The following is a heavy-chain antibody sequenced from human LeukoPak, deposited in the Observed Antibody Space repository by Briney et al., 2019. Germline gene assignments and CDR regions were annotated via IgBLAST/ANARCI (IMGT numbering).Heavy chain of an antibody. V-gene: IGHV3-30*18. D-gene: IGHD3-22*01. CDR1: GFTFSSYG. CDR3: AKDRSTYYYDSSGYYPDAFDI. CDR2: ISYDGSNK. Sequence: GGSLRLSCAASGFTFSSYGMHWVRQAPGKGLEWVAVISYDGSNKYYADSVKGRFTISRDNSKNTLYLQMNSLRAEDTAVYYCAKDRSTYYYDSSGYYPDAFDIWGQGTMVTVSS. J-gene: IGHJ3*02.